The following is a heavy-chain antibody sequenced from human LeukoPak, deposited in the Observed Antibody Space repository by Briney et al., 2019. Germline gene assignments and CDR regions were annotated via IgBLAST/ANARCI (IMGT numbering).Heavy chain of an antibody. D-gene: IGHD5-18*01. J-gene: IGHJ6*04. CDR2: ISGSSSTI. CDR3: AREPHGGYSYNYRPDYGMDV. CDR1: EFIFSGYE. V-gene: IGHV3-48*03. Sequence: GGSLRLSCVASEFIFSGYEMNWVRQAPGKGLECISYISGSSSTIYYSDSVKGRFTVSRDNAQNSLYLQMNSLRAEDTAVYYCAREPHGGYSYNYRPDYGMDVWGKGTTVTVSS.